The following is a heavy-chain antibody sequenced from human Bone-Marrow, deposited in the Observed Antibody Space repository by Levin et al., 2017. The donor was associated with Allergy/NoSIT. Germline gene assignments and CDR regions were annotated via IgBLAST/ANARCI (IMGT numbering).Heavy chain of an antibody. CDR2: MNPNSGNT. V-gene: IGHV1-8*01. CDR1: GYTFTSYD. Sequence: GASVKVSCKASGYTFTSYDINWVRQATGQGLEWLGWMNPNSGNTGYAQKFQGRVTMTRNTSISTAYMELSSLRSEDTAVYYCARGPVVVAAGYFDYWGQGTLVTVSS. CDR3: ARGPVVVAAGYFDY. J-gene: IGHJ4*02. D-gene: IGHD2-15*01.